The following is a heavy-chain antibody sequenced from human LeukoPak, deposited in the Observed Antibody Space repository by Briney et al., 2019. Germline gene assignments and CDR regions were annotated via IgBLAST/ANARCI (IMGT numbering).Heavy chain of an antibody. V-gene: IGHV3-30*18. J-gene: IGHJ4*02. CDR2: ISYDGSNK. CDR1: GFTFSSYS. Sequence: GGSLRLSCAASGFTFSSYSMNWVRQAPGKGLEWVAVISYDGSNKYYADSVKGRFTISRDNSKNTLYLQMNSLRAEDTAVYYCANQPFDYWGQGTLVTVSS. CDR3: ANQPFDY. D-gene: IGHD1-14*01.